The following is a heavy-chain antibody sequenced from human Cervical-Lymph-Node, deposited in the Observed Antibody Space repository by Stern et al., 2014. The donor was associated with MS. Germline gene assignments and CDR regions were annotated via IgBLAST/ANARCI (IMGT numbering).Heavy chain of an antibody. CDR3: AREVAGHRLGMMDV. CDR1: GYTFTSYY. V-gene: IGHV1-46*01. CDR2: INPSGGST. D-gene: IGHD6-19*01. Sequence: VQLVESGAEVKKPGASVKISCKASGYTFTSYYMHWVRQAPGQGLQWMGIINPSGGSTSYAQKFQGRVTMTRDTSTSTVYMELSRLRSEDTAVYYCAREVAGHRLGMMDVWGQGTTVTVSS. J-gene: IGHJ6*02.